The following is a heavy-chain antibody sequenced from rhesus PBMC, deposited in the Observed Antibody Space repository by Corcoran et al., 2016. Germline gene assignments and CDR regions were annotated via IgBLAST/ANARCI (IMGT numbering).Heavy chain of an antibody. CDR3: ARKAGTGRFDV. CDR1: GGPTRGYY. CDR2: IGGSGGST. V-gene: IGHV4-165*02. Sequence: QVQLQESGPGLVKPSETLSLTCAAPGGPTRGYYGNRICQPPGKGLEWIGYIGGSGGSTYYNPSLKSRVTISTDTSKNQFSLKLSSVTAADTAVYYCARKAGTGRFDVWGAGVLVTVSS. J-gene: IGHJ5-1*01. D-gene: IGHD1-20*01.